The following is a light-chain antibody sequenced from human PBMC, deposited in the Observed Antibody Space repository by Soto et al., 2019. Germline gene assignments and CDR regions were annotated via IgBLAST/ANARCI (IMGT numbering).Light chain of an antibody. CDR1: QSISSW. CDR3: QQYNTYSRT. CDR2: KAS. J-gene: IGKJ1*01. V-gene: IGKV1-5*03. Sequence: DIQMTQSPSTLSASVGDRVTITCRASQSISSWLAWYQQKPGKAPKLLIYKASSLESGVPSRFSGSGSGTEVTLAINSLQPDDVATYYCQQYNTYSRTFGQGTKVEIK.